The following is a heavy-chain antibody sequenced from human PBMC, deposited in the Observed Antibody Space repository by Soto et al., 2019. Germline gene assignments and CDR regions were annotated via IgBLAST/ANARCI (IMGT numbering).Heavy chain of an antibody. Sequence: QVQLVQSGAEVMQPGSSVRVSCKTSGGTFSTSAISWVRQAPGQGLEWMGGIIPVFGTADYTQKFQARVTITADESTTTAYMELRGLRSEDTAVYFCARDKDRVPLGGNYYDAIDVWGQGTTVTVSS. CDR3: ARDKDRVPLGGNYYDAIDV. CDR2: IIPVFGTA. J-gene: IGHJ6*02. D-gene: IGHD2-2*01. V-gene: IGHV1-69*12. CDR1: GGTFSTSA.